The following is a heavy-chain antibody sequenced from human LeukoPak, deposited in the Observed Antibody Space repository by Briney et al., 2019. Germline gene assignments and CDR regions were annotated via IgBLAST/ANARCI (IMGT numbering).Heavy chain of an antibody. J-gene: IGHJ5*02. Sequence: PGGSLRLSCAASGFTFSSYSMNWVRQAPGKGLEWVSSISSSRSYIYYADSVKGRFTISRDNAKNTLYLQMNSLRAEDTAVYYCAREAAAGLDPWGQGTLVTVSS. V-gene: IGHV3-21*01. CDR1: GFTFSSYS. CDR3: AREAAAGLDP. D-gene: IGHD6-13*01. CDR2: ISSSRSYI.